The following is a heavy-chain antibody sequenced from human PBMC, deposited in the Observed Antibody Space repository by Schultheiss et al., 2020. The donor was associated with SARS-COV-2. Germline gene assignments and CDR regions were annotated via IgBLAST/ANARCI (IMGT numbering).Heavy chain of an antibody. Sequence: SETLSLTCTVSGGSISSGGYYWSWIRQPPGKGLEWIGYIYYSGSTYYNPSLKSRVTISVDTSKNQFSLKLSSVTAADTAVYYCAREIRESLYYYYGMDVWGQGTTVTVSS. V-gene: IGHV4-61*08. CDR2: IYYSGST. J-gene: IGHJ6*02. CDR1: GGSISSGGYY. CDR3: AREIRESLYYYYGMDV.